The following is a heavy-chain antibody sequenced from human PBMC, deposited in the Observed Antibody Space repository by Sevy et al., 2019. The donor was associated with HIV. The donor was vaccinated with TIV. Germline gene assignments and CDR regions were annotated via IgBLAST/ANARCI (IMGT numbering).Heavy chain of an antibody. CDR1: GFTFSTYG. J-gene: IGHJ4*02. CDR3: ARAPYSSIYYTY. D-gene: IGHD3-22*01. CDR2: MWFDGSNT. Sequence: GGSLRLSCAASGFTFSTYGMHWVRQAPGKGLEWVAVMWFDGSNTYYADSVKGRFTISRDIAKNTLHLQMNSLRAEDTAVYYCARAPYSSIYYTYWGQGTLVTVSS. V-gene: IGHV3-33*01.